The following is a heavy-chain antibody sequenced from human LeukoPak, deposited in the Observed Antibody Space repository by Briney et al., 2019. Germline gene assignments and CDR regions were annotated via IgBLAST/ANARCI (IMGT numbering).Heavy chain of an antibody. CDR1: GFAFTSYG. D-gene: IGHD3-22*01. CDR3: ARDSAYYYDSSGPLDY. Sequence: GGSLRLSCAASGFAFTSYGMHWVRQAPGKGLEWVAVIWYDGSNKYYADSVKGRFTISRDNSKNTLYLQMNSLRAEDTAVYYCARDSAYYYDSSGPLDYWGQGTLVTVSS. CDR2: IWYDGSNK. J-gene: IGHJ4*02. V-gene: IGHV3-33*08.